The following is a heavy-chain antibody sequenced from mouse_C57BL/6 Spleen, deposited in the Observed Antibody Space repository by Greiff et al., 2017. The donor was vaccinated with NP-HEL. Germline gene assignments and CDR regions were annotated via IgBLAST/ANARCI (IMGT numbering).Heavy chain of an antibody. Sequence: QVQLQQPGAELVKPGASVKLSCKASGYTFTSYWMHWVKQRPGQGLAWIGMIHPTSGSTNYNQKFKSKATLTVDKSSSTAYMRLSSLTSEDSAVYYCARSDLLAWFAYWGPGTLVTVSA. CDR1: GYTFTSYW. J-gene: IGHJ3*01. CDR2: IHPTSGST. V-gene: IGHV1-64*01. CDR3: ARSDLLAWFAY.